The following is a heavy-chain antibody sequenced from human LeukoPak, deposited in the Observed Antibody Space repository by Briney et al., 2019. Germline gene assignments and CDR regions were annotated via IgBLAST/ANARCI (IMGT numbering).Heavy chain of an antibody. CDR3: ARETSLMGYASGLGFNY. D-gene: IGHD6-19*01. V-gene: IGHV4-38-2*02. Sequence: SETLSLTCTVSGYSISSGYYWGWIRQPPGKGLEWIGSIYHSGSTYYNPSLKSRVTISIDTPKNQFSLKLTSVTAADTATYYCARETSLMGYASGLGFNYWGQGILVTVSS. CDR1: GYSISSGYY. CDR2: IYHSGST. J-gene: IGHJ4*02.